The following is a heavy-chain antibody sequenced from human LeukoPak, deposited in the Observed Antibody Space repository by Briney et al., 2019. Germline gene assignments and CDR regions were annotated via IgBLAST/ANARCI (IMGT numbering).Heavy chain of an antibody. CDR3: ATLLLWFGELTSWDY. CDR2: IYYSGST. Sequence: PSETLSLTCTVSGGSISSYYWSWIRQPPGKGLEWIGYIYYSGSTNYNPSLRSRVTISVDTSKNQFSLNLSSVTAADTAVYYCATLLLWFGELTSWDYWGQGTLVTVSS. J-gene: IGHJ4*02. D-gene: IGHD3-10*01. CDR1: GGSISSYY. V-gene: IGHV4-59*08.